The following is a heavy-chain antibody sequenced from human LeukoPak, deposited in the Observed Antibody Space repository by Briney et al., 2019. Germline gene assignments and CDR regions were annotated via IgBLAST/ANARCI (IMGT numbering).Heavy chain of an antibody. CDR2: ISAYNGNT. J-gene: IGHJ6*03. CDR1: GYTLTELS. D-gene: IGHD3-3*01. CDR3: ARTYYDFWSGYYNYYMDV. V-gene: IGHV1-18*01. Sequence: GASVKVSCKVSGYTLTELSMHWVRQAPGKGLEWMGWISAYNGNTNYAQKLQGRVTMTTDTSTSTAYMELRSLRSDDTAVYYCARTYYDFWSGYYNYYMDVWGKGTTVTVSS.